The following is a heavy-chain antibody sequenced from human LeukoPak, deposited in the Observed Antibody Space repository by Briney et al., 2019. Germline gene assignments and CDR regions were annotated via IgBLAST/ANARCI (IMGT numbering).Heavy chain of an antibody. Sequence: GRSLRLSCAASGFPFSSYGMHWVRQAPGKGLEWVAVIWYDGSNKYYADSVKGRFTISRDNSKNTLYLQMNSLRAEDTAVYYCASHHPQFRYFDYWGQGTLVTVSS. V-gene: IGHV3-33*01. J-gene: IGHJ4*02. CDR1: GFPFSSYG. CDR2: IWYDGSNK. CDR3: ASHHPQFRYFDY.